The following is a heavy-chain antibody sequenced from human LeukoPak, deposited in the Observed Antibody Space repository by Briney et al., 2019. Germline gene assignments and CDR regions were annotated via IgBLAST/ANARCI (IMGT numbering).Heavy chain of an antibody. D-gene: IGHD2-21*02. CDR2: INSNGGRT. V-gene: IGHV3-23*01. Sequence: GGSLRLSCAGPGFTFSTYAMSWVRQAPGKGLEWVSSINSNGGRTYYADSVKGRFTISRDNSKNTLFLQVDSLRTDDTAVYYCAKDGGGADFFFDYWGQGTLVTVSS. J-gene: IGHJ4*02. CDR1: GFTFSTYA. CDR3: AKDGGGADFFFDY.